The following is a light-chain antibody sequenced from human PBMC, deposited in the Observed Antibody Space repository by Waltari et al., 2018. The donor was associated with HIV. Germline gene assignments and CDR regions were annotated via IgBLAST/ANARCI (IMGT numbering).Light chain of an antibody. CDR2: EVT. CDR3: ASYGGTNDLV. V-gene: IGLV2-8*01. J-gene: IGLJ3*02. CDR1: SSDIGGYNY. Sequence: QSALTQPPSASGSPGQSVAISCTGTSSDIGGYNYVSWYQQHPGKAPKLCIFEVTTRPSGVPDRFSGSKSGNTASLTVSGLQAEDEADYYCASYGGTNDLVFGGGTKLTVL.